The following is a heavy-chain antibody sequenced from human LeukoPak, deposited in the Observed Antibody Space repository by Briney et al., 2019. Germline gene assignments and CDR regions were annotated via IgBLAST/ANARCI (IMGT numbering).Heavy chain of an antibody. Sequence: ASVKVSCKASGYTFTSYAMNWVRQAPGQGLEWMGWMNPNSGNTGYAQKFQGRVTITRDTSISTAYMELSSLRSEDTAVYYCARGGPYSSSWFDYWGQGTLVTVSS. CDR2: MNPNSGNT. J-gene: IGHJ4*02. CDR1: GYTFTSYA. V-gene: IGHV1-8*03. D-gene: IGHD6-13*01. CDR3: ARGGPYSSSWFDY.